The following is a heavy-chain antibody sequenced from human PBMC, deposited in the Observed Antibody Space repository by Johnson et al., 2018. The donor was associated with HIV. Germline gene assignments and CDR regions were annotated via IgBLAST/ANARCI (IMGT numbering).Heavy chain of an antibody. CDR3: ARDWVQSPDYYDPVFFDI. Sequence: VQLVESGGGLVQPGGSLRLSCAASGFTVSSNYMSWVRQAPGKGLEWVSVIYSGGSTYYADSVKGRFTISRDNSKNTLYLQMNSLRAEDTAVYYCARDWVQSPDYYDPVFFDIWGQGTMVTVSS. J-gene: IGHJ3*02. D-gene: IGHD3-22*01. V-gene: IGHV3-66*01. CDR1: GFTVSSNY. CDR2: IYSGGST.